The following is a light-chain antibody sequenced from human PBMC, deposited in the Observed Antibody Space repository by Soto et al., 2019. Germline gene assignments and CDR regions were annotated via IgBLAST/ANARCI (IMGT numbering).Light chain of an antibody. CDR2: ATS. V-gene: IGKV1-9*01. CDR3: QQYRTSPPEFT. CDR1: QDISSY. Sequence: IQLTQSPSSLSASVGDRVTVTCRASQDISSYLAWYQQKPGKAPKLLIYATSTLQSGVPSRFSGSGSGTDFALTISSLQPEDFATYYCQQYRTSPPEFTFGGGTKVEIK. J-gene: IGKJ4*01.